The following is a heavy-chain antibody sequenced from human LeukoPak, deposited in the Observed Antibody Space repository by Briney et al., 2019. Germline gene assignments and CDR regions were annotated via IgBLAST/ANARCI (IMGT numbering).Heavy chain of an antibody. J-gene: IGHJ3*02. CDR1: GGSINSDY. Sequence: SETLSLTCTVSGGSINSDYWSWIRQSPGKGLEWIGFMHKDGSANYNPSLKSRVTISADTSKNHVSLRVTSVTAADTAVYFCARGMYDRTGYSNPFDIWGQGTMVTVSS. V-gene: IGHV4-59*12. CDR3: ARGMYDRTGYSNPFDI. CDR2: MHKDGSA. D-gene: IGHD4-23*01.